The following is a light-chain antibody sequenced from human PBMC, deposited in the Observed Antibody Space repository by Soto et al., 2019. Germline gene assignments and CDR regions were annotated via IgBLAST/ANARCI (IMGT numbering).Light chain of an antibody. V-gene: IGKV1D-8*03. CDR2: AAS. CDR3: QQLRMYPST. J-gene: IGKJ4*01. CDR1: QVISSY. Sequence: VIWITQSPSLLSASTVDGVTISFLMSQVISSYLAWYQQKPGKAPELLIYAASTLQSGVPSRFSGSGSGTDFALTITSLQAEDFATYYCQQLRMYPSTFGGGTKVDIK.